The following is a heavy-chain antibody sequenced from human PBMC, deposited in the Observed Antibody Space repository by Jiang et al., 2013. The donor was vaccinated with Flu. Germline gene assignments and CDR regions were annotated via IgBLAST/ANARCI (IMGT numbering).Heavy chain of an antibody. CDR2: INPGGNDA. J-gene: IGHJ5*02. Sequence: SGAEVKKPGASVKVSCKGSGYTFTRHYIHWVRQAPGQGLEWMAVINPGGNDAGYAEKFQGRLTMTRDTSTSTVYMELSSLTSEDTAVYYCARDHSQAIGNSYGWWCDPWGQGTLVIVSS. D-gene: IGHD2-8*02. V-gene: IGHV1-46*01. CDR1: GYTFTRHY. CDR3: ARDHSQAIGNSYGWWCDP.